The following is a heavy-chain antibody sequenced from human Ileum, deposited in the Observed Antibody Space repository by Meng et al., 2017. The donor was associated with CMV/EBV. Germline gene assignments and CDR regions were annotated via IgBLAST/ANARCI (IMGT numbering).Heavy chain of an antibody. CDR1: GYTFTYPY. CDR3: VRSSLYGDPYFFDS. CDR2: ITIYNGNT. J-gene: IGHJ5*01. D-gene: IGHD2-21*01. Sequence: QVQMGQSGAEVKTTGSLVKSSCKASGYTFTYPYLHWVRQAPGQALEWMGWITIYNGNTHYAQRFQDRLTMTRHNSLHTAYMELNSLTSRDTGVYFCVRSSLYGDPYFFDSWGQGTLVTVSS. V-gene: IGHV1-45*02.